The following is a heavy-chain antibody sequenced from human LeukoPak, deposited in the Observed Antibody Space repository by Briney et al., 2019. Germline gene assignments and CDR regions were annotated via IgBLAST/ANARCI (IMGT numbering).Heavy chain of an antibody. CDR3: ARGRKSRLRFLEWLIENWFDP. Sequence: PSGTLSLTCAVSGESISNTNWWSWVRQPPGKGLEWIGEVYHTGTTNSNPSLNTRVTMSVDESKNQFSLKLTSVTAADTAVYYCARGRKSRLRFLEWLIENWFDPWGQGTLVTVSS. CDR1: GESISNTNW. J-gene: IGHJ5*02. V-gene: IGHV4-4*02. CDR2: VYHTGTT. D-gene: IGHD3-3*01.